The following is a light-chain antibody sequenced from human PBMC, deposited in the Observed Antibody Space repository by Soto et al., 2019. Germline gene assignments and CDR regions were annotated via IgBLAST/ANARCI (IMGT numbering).Light chain of an antibody. J-gene: IGKJ1*01. Sequence: DIPMTQSPSILSASVGDRVTITCRASQSINNWLAWFQHKPGKAPNLLIYKASSLESGVPSRFSGSGSGTEFTLTISSLQPDDSATYYCQQYDAGSWTFGQGTKVEI. CDR3: QQYDAGSWT. V-gene: IGKV1-5*03. CDR1: QSINNW. CDR2: KAS.